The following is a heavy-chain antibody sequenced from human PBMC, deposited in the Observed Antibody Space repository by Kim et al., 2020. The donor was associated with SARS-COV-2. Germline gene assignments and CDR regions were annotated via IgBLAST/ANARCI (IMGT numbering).Heavy chain of an antibody. CDR3: ARRTHCYGSGSYYYYYGRDV. CDR1: GYSFTSYW. J-gene: IGHJ6*02. CDR2: IYPGDSDT. V-gene: IGHV5-51*01. Sequence: GESLKISCKGSGYSFTSYWIGWVRQMPGKGLEWMGIIYPGDSDTRYSPSFQGQVTISADKSISTAYLQWSSLKDSDTAMYDCARRTHCYGSGSYYYYYGRDVWGQGTTVTVSS. D-gene: IGHD3-10*01.